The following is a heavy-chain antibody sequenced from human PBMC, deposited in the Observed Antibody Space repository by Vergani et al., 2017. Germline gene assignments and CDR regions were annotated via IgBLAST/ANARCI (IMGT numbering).Heavy chain of an antibody. CDR3: ARDWATRGFFWYFDL. V-gene: IGHV1-3*01. D-gene: IGHD5-12*01. Sequence: QVQLVQSGAEVKKPGASVKVSCKASGYTFTSYAMHWVRQAPGQRLEWMGWINAGNGNTKYSQKFQGRVTITRDTSASTAYMELSSLRSEDTAVYYCARDWATRGFFWYFDLWGRGTLVTVSS. CDR2: INAGNGNT. J-gene: IGHJ2*01. CDR1: GYTFTSYA.